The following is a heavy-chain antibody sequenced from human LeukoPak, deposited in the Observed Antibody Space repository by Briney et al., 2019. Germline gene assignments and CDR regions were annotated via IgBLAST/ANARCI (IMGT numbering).Heavy chain of an antibody. Sequence: SETLSLTCAVYGGSFSGYYWSWIRQPPGKGLEWIGEINHSGSTNYNPSLKSRVTISVDTSKNQFSLKLSSVTAADTAVCYCYSWNDAFGIWGQGTMVTVSS. CDR2: INHSGST. J-gene: IGHJ3*02. CDR1: GGSFSGYY. D-gene: IGHD1-1*01. CDR3: YSWNDAFGI. V-gene: IGHV4-34*01.